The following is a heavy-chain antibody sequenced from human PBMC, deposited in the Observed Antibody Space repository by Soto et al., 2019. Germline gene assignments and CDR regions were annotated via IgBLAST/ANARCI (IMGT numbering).Heavy chain of an antibody. CDR3: ARGLYCSGGSCYQPRYYYMDV. CDR1: GGSFSGYY. D-gene: IGHD2-15*01. V-gene: IGHV4-34*01. CDR2: INHSGST. Sequence: SETLSLTCAVYGGSFSGYYWSWIRQPPGKGLEWIGEINHSGSTNYNPSLKSRVTISVDTSKNQFSLKLSSVTAADTAVYYCARGLYCSGGSCYQPRYYYMDVWGKGTTVTVSS. J-gene: IGHJ6*03.